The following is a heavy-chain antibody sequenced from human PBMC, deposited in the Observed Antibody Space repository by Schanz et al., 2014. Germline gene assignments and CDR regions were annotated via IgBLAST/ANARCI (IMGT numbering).Heavy chain of an antibody. D-gene: IGHD5-12*01. CDR2: IKGDSSEK. V-gene: IGHV3-7*03. CDR1: GFNLRRYS. J-gene: IGHJ4*02. CDR3: ARDPNSVNEIDY. Sequence: QLVESGGGLVKPGGSLRLSCATSGFNLRRYSMNWVRQAPGGGLEWVANIKGDSSEKNYVDSVKGRFTLSRDNAKNSMYLQMNSLRVEDTAVYYCARDPNSVNEIDYWGQGTLVTVSS.